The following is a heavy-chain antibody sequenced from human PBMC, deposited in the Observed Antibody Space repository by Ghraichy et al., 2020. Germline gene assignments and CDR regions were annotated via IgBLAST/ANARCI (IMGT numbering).Heavy chain of an antibody. Sequence: SETLSLTCTVSDDSISSSSYYWGWIRQPPGKGLEWIGSIYYTGRTNYNPSLKSRVTMSIDTSKKQFSLKVTSVTAADTAVYYCARRYEAAVEFDPWGQGTLVSVSS. V-gene: IGHV4-39*01. D-gene: IGHD6-25*01. CDR2: IYYTGRT. J-gene: IGHJ5*02. CDR3: ARRYEAAVEFDP. CDR1: DDSISSSSYY.